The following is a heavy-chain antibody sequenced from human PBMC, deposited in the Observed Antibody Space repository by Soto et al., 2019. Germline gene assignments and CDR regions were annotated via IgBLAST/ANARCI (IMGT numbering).Heavy chain of an antibody. D-gene: IGHD1-26*01. CDR2: INHSGST. CDR1: GGSFSGYY. J-gene: IGHJ6*02. CDR3: ASGRVGAPIYYYGMDV. V-gene: IGHV4-34*01. Sequence: SETLSLTCAVYGGSFSGYYWSWIRQPPGKGLEWIGEINHSGSTNYNPSLKSRVTISVDTSKNQFSLKLSSVTAADTAVYYCASGRVGAPIYYYGMDVWGQGTTVTVSS.